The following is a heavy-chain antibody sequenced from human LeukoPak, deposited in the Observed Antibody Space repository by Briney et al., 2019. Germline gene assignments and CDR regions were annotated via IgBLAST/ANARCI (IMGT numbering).Heavy chain of an antibody. CDR2: IYYSGST. Sequence: PSETLSLTCTVSGGSISSGGYSWSWLRQHPGKGLEWIGYIYYSGSTYYNPSLKSRVTISVDTSKNQFSLKLSSVTAADTAVYYCARVVAATIDGYYFDYWGQGTLVTVSS. V-gene: IGHV4-31*03. J-gene: IGHJ4*02. CDR3: ARVVAATIDGYYFDY. D-gene: IGHD5-12*01. CDR1: GGSISSGGYS.